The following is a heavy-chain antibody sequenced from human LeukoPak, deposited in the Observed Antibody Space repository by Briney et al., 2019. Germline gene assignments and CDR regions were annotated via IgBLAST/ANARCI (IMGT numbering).Heavy chain of an antibody. Sequence: ASVKVSCKASGYTFTSYGISWVRQAPGQGLEWMGWISAYNGNTNYAQKLQGRVTMTTDTSTSTAYMELRSLRSDDTAVYYCASSSDPQGQLGRGYDAFDIWGQGTMVTVSS. CDR1: GYTFTSYG. CDR2: ISAYNGNT. J-gene: IGHJ3*02. V-gene: IGHV1-18*01. D-gene: IGHD6-6*01. CDR3: ASSSDPQGQLGRGYDAFDI.